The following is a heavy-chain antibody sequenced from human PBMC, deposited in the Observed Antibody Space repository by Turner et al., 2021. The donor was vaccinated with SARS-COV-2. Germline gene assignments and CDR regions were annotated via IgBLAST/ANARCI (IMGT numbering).Heavy chain of an antibody. J-gene: IGHJ3*02. V-gene: IGHV3-9*01. CDR1: GFTFDDDA. D-gene: IGHD5-12*01. Sequence: EVQLVESGGGWVQPGRSLRLSCAASGFTFDDDALHWVRQAPGKGLEWVSVVSWNSGTIGYADSVKGRFTISRDNAKNSLYLQMNSLRAEDTALYYCAKDIGLRYSGYDWTGAFDIWGQGTMVTVSS. CDR3: AKDIGLRYSGYDWTGAFDI. CDR2: VSWNSGTI.